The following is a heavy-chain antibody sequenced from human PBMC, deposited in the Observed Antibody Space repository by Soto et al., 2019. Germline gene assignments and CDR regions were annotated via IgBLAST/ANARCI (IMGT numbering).Heavy chain of an antibody. CDR2: IYHSGST. V-gene: IGHV4-4*02. Sequence: SETLSLTCAVSGGSLSSSNWWSWVRQPPGKGLEWIGEIYHSGSTNYNPSLKSRVTISVDKSKNQFSLKLSSVTAADTAVYYCARDYIAAAGIFAFDIWGQGTMVNVSS. CDR1: GGSLSSSNW. J-gene: IGHJ3*02. CDR3: ARDYIAAAGIFAFDI. D-gene: IGHD6-13*01.